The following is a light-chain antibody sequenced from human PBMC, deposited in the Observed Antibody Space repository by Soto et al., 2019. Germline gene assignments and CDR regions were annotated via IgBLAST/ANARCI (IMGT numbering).Light chain of an antibody. J-gene: IGKJ3*01. CDR2: DAS. Sequence: EIVLTQSPATLSLSPGERATLSCRASQSVSSYLAWYQQKPGQAPRLLIYDASNRATGIPARFSGSGSGTDLTLTISSLEPEDFAVYYCLQRSNWPLTFGPGTKVDIK. CDR3: LQRSNWPLT. V-gene: IGKV3-11*01. CDR1: QSVSSY.